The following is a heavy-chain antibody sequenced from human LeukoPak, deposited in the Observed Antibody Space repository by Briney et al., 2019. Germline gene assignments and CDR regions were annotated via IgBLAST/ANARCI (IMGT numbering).Heavy chain of an antibody. CDR3: ARDRGVRGQNAFDI. CDR2: INPNSGGT. D-gene: IGHD3-10*01. Sequence: ASVKVSCKASGFTFTGYYMHWVRQAPGQGLEWMGWINPNSGGTNYAQKFQGWVTMTRDTSISTAYMELSRLRSDDTAVYYCARDRGVRGQNAFDIWGQGTMVTVSS. V-gene: IGHV1-2*04. CDR1: GFTFTGYY. J-gene: IGHJ3*02.